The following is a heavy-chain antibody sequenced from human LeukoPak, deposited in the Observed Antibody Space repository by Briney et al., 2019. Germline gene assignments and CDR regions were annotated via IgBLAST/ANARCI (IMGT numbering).Heavy chain of an antibody. V-gene: IGHV3-53*01. Sequence: GGSLRLSCEASGFTVSSNYMSWVRQAPGKGLEWVSVIYSGGSTYYADSVKGRFTISRDNSKNTLYLQMNSLRAEDTAVYYCARDKRDQSPLESYYYGMDVWGQGTTVTVSS. CDR3: ARDKRDQSPLESYYYGMDV. J-gene: IGHJ6*02. CDR2: IYSGGST. CDR1: GFTVSSNY.